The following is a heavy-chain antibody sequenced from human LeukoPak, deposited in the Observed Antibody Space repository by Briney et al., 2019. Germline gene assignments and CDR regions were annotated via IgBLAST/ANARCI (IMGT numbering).Heavy chain of an antibody. Sequence: GRSLRLSCAASGFTFTNYAMNWVRQAPGQGLEWMGWINTNTGNPTYAQGFTGRFVFSLDTSVSTAYLQISSLKAEDTAVYYCARVGFTMNNWFDPWGQGTLVTVSS. CDR2: INTNTGNP. V-gene: IGHV7-4-1*02. CDR1: GFTFTNYA. J-gene: IGHJ5*02. D-gene: IGHD3-22*01. CDR3: ARVGFTMNNWFDP.